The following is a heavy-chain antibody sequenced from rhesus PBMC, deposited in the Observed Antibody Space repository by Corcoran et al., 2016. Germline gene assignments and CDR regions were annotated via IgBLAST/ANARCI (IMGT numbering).Heavy chain of an antibody. Sequence: QLQLQESGPGLVKPSETLSVTCAVSGCPLSRSYWCLLRPAPGKGLEWIGYIYGSGSSTNYNPYLKSRVTLSVDTSKNQLSLNLSAVTTADMAVYYWGRGVNDYLDVWGPGVLVTVSS. CDR2: IYGSGSST. D-gene: IGHD3-9*01. CDR3: GRGVNDYLDV. V-gene: IGHV4-169*01. CDR1: GCPLSRSY. J-gene: IGHJ5-1*01.